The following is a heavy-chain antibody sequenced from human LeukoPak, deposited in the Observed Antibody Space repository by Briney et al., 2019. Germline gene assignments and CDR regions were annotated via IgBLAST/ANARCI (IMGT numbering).Heavy chain of an antibody. V-gene: IGHV4-34*01. D-gene: IGHD1-26*01. CDR3: ARGLGGSYYFDH. CDR1: GGSFSGYY. CDR2: IIHSGGA. J-gene: IGHJ4*02. Sequence: SETLSLTCAVYGGSFSGYYWSWIRQPPGKGLDWIGEIIHSGGANYNPSLKSRVTISVDTSKNQFSLNLNSINAADTAVYYCARGLGGSYYFDHWGQGTLVTVSS.